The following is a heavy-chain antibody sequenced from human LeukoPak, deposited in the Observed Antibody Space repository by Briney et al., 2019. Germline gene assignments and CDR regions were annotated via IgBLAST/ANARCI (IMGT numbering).Heavy chain of an antibody. J-gene: IGHJ4*02. D-gene: IGHD6-13*01. CDR2: ISTSSRTI. V-gene: IGHV3-48*01. CDR1: GFAFSSYA. CDR3: ARAPKQQLVSKTVFDY. Sequence: PGGSLRLSCAASGFAFSSYAMNWVRQAPGKGLEWVSYISTSSRTIFCADSVKGRFTISRDNAKNSLYLQMNSLRAEDTDVYYCARAPKQQLVSKTVFDYWGQGTLVTVSS.